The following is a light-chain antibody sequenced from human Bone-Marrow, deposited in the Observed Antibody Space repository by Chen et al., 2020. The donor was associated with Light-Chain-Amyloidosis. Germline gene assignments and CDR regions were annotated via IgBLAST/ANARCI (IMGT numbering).Light chain of an antibody. J-gene: IGKJ4*01. CDR1: QTISSNY. CDR2: GSS. V-gene: IGKV3-20*01. Sequence: EIVLTQSPGTLSLSPGEGANLSCRASQTISSNYLTWYQQKFGQAPRLLIYGSSSRATGIPDRFTGSGSGTDFTLTINRLEPEDFAMYYCQQYGTSRITFGGGTKVEIK. CDR3: QQYGTSRIT.